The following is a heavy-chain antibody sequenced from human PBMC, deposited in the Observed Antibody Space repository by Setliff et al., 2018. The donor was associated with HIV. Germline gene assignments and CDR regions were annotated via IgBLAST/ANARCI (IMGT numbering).Heavy chain of an antibody. CDR2: IIPIFGTA. D-gene: IGHD4-17*01. Sequence: GASVKVSCKASGGTFSSYAINWVRQAPGQGLEWMGGIIPIFGTANYAQKFQGRVTMTTDTSTSTVYRELRSLRSDDTAVYYCASSVDNYGDNRWFDPWGQGTLVTVS. CDR1: GGTFSSYA. J-gene: IGHJ5*02. V-gene: IGHV1-69*05. CDR3: ASSVDNYGDNRWFDP.